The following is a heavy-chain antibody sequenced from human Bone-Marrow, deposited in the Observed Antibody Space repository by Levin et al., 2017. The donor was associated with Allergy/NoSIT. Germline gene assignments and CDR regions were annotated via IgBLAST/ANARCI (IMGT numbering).Heavy chain of an antibody. Sequence: PGGSLRLSCAASGFTFSSYAMHWVRQAPGKGLEWVAVISYDGSNKYYADSVKGRFTISRDNSKNTLYLQMNSLRAEDTAVYYCARKVAATLIDYWGQGTLVTVSS. CDR1: GFTFSSYA. CDR2: ISYDGSNK. D-gene: IGHD2-15*01. CDR3: ARKVAATLIDY. V-gene: IGHV3-30-3*01. J-gene: IGHJ4*02.